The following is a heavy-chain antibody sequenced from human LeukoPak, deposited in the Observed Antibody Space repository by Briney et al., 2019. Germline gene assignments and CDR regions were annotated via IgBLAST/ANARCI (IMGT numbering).Heavy chain of an antibody. D-gene: IGHD3-10*01. CDR3: ARTRTMVRGVIPSNWFDP. CDR1: GGSISSYY. CDR2: IYTSGST. V-gene: IGHV4-4*07. Sequence: SETLSLTCTVSGGSISSYYWSWIRQPAGKGLEWIGRIYTSGSTNYNPSLKSRVIMSVDTSKNQFSLKLSSVTAADTAVYYCARTRTMVRGVIPSNWFDPWGQGTLVTVSS. J-gene: IGHJ5*02.